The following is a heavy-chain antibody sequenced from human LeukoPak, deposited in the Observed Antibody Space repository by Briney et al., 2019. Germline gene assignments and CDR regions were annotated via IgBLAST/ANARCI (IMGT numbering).Heavy chain of an antibody. CDR3: ARDYGGSSPFDY. J-gene: IGHJ4*02. CDR2: ISSSGSTI. V-gene: IGHV3-48*03. CDR1: GFTFRRSA. Sequence: GGSLRLSCAASGFTFRRSAMTWVRQVPGKGLEWVSYISSSGSTIYYADSVKGRFTISRDNAKNSLYLQMNSLRAEDTAVYYCARDYGGSSPFDYWGQGTLVTVSS. D-gene: IGHD4-23*01.